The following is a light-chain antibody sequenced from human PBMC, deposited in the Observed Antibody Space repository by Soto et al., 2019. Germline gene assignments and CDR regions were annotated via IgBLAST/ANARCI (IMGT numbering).Light chain of an antibody. V-gene: IGLV3-21*04. CDR1: NIGSKS. J-gene: IGLJ2*01. CDR2: YDS. Sequence: SYELTQPPSVSVAPGKTARITWGGNNIGSKSVHWYQQKPGQAPVLVIYYDSDRPSGIPERVSGSNSGNTATLTISRVEAGDEADYYCQVWDSSSDHPVVFGGGTKLTVL. CDR3: QVWDSSSDHPVV.